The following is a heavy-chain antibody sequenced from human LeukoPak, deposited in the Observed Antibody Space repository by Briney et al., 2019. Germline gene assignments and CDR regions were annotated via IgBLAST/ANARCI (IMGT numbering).Heavy chain of an antibody. CDR2: ISGSGGST. D-gene: IGHD3-22*01. CDR3: AKDQSLSSGYYYRPYYFDY. CDR1: GFTFSSCA. J-gene: IGHJ4*02. Sequence: GGSLRLPCAASGFTFSSCAMSWVRQAPGKGLEWVSAISGSGGSTSYADSVKGRFTISRDNSKNTLYLQMNSLRAEDTAVYYCAKDQSLSSGYYYRPYYFDYWGQGTLVTVSS. V-gene: IGHV3-23*01.